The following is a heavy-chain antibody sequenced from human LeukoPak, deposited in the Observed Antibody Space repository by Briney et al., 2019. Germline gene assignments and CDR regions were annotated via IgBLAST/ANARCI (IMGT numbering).Heavy chain of an antibody. V-gene: IGHV4-39*01. CDR1: GGSISGSCCY. CDR2: TSYSGST. J-gene: IGHJ4*02. D-gene: IGHD3-16*01. CDR3: SRTTGDSAIIAAH. Sequence: SQTLSLTCTVSGGSISGSCCYWGWIRQTPGKYLEWIGSTSYSGSTHYNPSFKSRVTVSVDTSKNQFFLNLRSVTAADTAVYYCSRTTGDSAIIAAHWGQGTLVTVSS.